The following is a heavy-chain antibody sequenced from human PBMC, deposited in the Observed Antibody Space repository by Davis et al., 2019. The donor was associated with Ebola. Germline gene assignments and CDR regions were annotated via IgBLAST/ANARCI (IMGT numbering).Heavy chain of an antibody. CDR1: GDTVSSIDDA. J-gene: IGHJ4*02. CDR2: TYYASNEGYH. CDR3: AKGWLRSGIRY. V-gene: IGHV6-1*01. Sequence: HSQPLSLTCDTSGDTVSSIDDAWNWIRQSPSRGLEWLGRTYYASNEGYHHYALSVESRITINLDTAKDQFSLQLKFVTPEETAVYYCAKGWLRSGIRYWGQGTLVTVSS. D-gene: IGHD5-12*01.